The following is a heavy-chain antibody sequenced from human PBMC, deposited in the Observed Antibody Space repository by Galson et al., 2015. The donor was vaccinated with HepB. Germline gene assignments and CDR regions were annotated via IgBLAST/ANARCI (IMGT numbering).Heavy chain of an antibody. J-gene: IGHJ3*02. CDR3: ARDRWPSGAFDI. CDR1: GFTVSSNY. D-gene: IGHD4-23*01. V-gene: IGHV3-66*02. CDR2: IYYGGST. Sequence: SLRLSCAASGFTVSSNYMSWVRQAPGKGLEWVSVIYYGGSTYYADSVKGRFTISRDNLKNTVYLQMNSLRGEDTAVYHCARDRWPSGAFDIWGQGTMVTVSS.